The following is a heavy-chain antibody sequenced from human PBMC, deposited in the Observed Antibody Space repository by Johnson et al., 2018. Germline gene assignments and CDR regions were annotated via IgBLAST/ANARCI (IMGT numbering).Heavy chain of an antibody. Sequence: EVQLLESGGGLVKPGGSLRLSCAASGFAFSSYGMNWVRQAPGKGLEWVSFISDRGDYIYYADSVKGRFTISRDHTKTSVSLQMHSLRVEDTAVYYCTRDFSYYGMDVWGQGTTVTVS. D-gene: IGHD3-3*01. CDR3: TRDFSYYGMDV. V-gene: IGHV3-21*01. CDR2: ISDRGDYI. CDR1: GFAFSSYG. J-gene: IGHJ6*02.